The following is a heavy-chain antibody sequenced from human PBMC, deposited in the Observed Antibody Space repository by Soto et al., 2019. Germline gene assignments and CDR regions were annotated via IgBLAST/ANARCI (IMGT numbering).Heavy chain of an antibody. CDR3: ARFPYSLNQPIDAFDI. CDR2: ISAYNGNT. D-gene: IGHD2-15*01. J-gene: IGHJ3*02. V-gene: IGHV1-18*01. Sequence: QVQLVQSGAEVKKPGASVKVSCKASGYTFTSYGISWVRQAPGQGLEWMGWISAYNGNTNYAQKLQGRVTMTTATSTSTAYMELRSLRSDDTAVYYCARFPYSLNQPIDAFDIWGQGTMVTVSS. CDR1: GYTFTSYG.